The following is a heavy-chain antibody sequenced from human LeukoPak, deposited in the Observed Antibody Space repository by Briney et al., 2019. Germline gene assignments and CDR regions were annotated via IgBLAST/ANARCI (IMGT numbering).Heavy chain of an antibody. CDR3: ATARAAFWSGYYTGIPYYGMDV. CDR1: GYTFTGYY. D-gene: IGHD3-3*01. V-gene: IGHV1-2*02. J-gene: IGHJ6*02. Sequence: GASVTVSCKASGYTFTGYYMHWVRQAPGQGLEWMGWINPNSGGTNYAQKFQGRVTMTRDTSISTAYMELSRLRSDDTAVYYCATARAAFWSGYYTGIPYYGMDVWGQGTTVTVSS. CDR2: INPNSGGT.